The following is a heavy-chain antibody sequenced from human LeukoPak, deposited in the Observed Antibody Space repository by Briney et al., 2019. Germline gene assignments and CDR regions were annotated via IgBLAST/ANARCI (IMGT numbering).Heavy chain of an antibody. CDR2: IRNDGTKK. D-gene: IGHD2-8*01. V-gene: IGHV3-30*02. CDR1: GITFSGSG. CDR3: VKVDA. J-gene: IGHJ4*02. Sequence: AGGSLRLSCAASGITFSGSGMHWVRQSPGKGLDWVAFIRNDGTKKNYADSVKGRFTISRDNSKNTLYLQMDSLSAEDTAVYYCVKVDAWGQGTLVTVSP.